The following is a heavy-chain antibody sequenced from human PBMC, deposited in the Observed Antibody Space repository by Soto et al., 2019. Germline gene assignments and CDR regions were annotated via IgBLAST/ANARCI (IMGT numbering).Heavy chain of an antibody. D-gene: IGHD4-17*01. V-gene: IGHV3-23*01. CDR1: VLTFRSYA. J-gene: IGHJ6*03. CDR2: ISGRGGRT. Sequence: GGSLGLSRAASVLTFRSYAMSWFRQSPAKGLEWVSGISGRGGRTYNADSVTGRFTNSRDNSKNTLYLQMNSLRAVDTAVYYCASHYGDYYFYFYIDVWGKGTTVTVSS. CDR3: ASHYGDYYFYFYIDV.